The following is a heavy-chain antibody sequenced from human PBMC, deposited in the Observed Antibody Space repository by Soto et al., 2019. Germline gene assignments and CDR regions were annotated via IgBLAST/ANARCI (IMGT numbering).Heavy chain of an antibody. CDR3: AKAVKYSSGWSYFEY. CDR1: RFTFSSDG. V-gene: IGHV3-30*18. CDR2: LSYDGSNE. D-gene: IGHD6-19*01. J-gene: IGHJ4*02. Sequence: QVHLVEAGGGVVQPGGSLRLSCTASRFTFSSDGMHWVRQAPGKGLGWVAVLSYDGSNEYYADSVKGRFTISRDNSKNTVYLQMNSLRAEDTAVYYCAKAVKYSSGWSYFEYWGQGTLVTVSS.